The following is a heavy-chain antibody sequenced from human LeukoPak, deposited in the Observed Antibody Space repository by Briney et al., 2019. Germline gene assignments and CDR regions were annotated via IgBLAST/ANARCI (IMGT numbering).Heavy chain of an antibody. CDR2: ISGRSGST. Sequence: PGGSLRLSCVASGFTFSNNALRWVRQAPGKGLEWVSTISGRSGSTYYADSVKGRFTISRDNSKNTLFLQMNSLRAEDTAIYYCAKAYYGSGSYGWFDYWGQGTLVTVSS. CDR1: GFTFSNNA. CDR3: AKAYYGSGSYGWFDY. D-gene: IGHD3-10*01. V-gene: IGHV3-23*01. J-gene: IGHJ4*02.